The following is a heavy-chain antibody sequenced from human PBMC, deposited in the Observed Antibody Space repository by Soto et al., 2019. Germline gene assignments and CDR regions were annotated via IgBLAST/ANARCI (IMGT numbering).Heavy chain of an antibody. J-gene: IGHJ3*02. CDR1: GGSISSGGYY. Sequence: QVQLQESGPGLVKPSQTLSLTCTVSGGSISSGGYYWSWIRQHPGKGLEWIGYIYYSGSTYYNPSRQRRVTSPVDTSKNHFSLKLSSVTAADTAVYYCARDPRSYYDSPGDIWGQGTMVTVSS. CDR3: ARDPRSYYDSPGDI. V-gene: IGHV4-31*03. D-gene: IGHD3-22*01. CDR2: IYYSGST.